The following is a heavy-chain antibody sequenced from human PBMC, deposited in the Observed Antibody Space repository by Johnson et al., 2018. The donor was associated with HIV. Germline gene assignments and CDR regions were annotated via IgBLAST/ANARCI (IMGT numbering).Heavy chain of an antibody. V-gene: IGHV3-30*04. CDR3: ARDRFGDSDAFDI. J-gene: IGHJ3*02. Sequence: QMLLVESGGGVVQPGRSLRLSCAASGFTFSSYAMHWVRQAPGKGLEWVAVISYDGSNKYYADSVKGRFTISRDNSKNTLYLQLNSLRADDTAVYFCARDRFGDSDAFDIWGQGTMVTVSS. D-gene: IGHD4-17*01. CDR1: GFTFSSYA. CDR2: ISYDGSNK.